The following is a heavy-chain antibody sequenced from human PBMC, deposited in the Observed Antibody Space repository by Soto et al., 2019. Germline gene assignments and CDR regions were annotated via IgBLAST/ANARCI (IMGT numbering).Heavy chain of an antibody. J-gene: IGHJ6*02. D-gene: IGHD3-3*01. CDR3: ARGGLGYDFWSGYYTGIHGMDV. V-gene: IGHV4-34*01. CDR2: INHSGST. CDR1: GGSFSGYY. Sequence: PSETLSLTCAVYGGSFSGYYWSWIRQPPWKGLEWIGEINHSGSTNYNPSLKSRVTISVDTSKNQFSLKLSSVTAADTAVYYCARGGLGYDFWSGYYTGIHGMDVWGQGTTVTVSS.